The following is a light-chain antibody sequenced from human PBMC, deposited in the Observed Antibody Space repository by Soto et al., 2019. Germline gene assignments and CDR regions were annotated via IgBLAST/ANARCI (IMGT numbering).Light chain of an antibody. J-gene: IGKJ4*01. CDR3: QQRRNWAST. Sequence: EIVLTQAPATLSLPPGNRATLSCRASQSVSGYLAWYQQKPGQAHRLLIDDATNRATGIPARFSGSGSGTDFTLTITSLVPEDFAVYYCQQRRNWASTFGGGTKVEI. CDR2: DAT. CDR1: QSVSGY. V-gene: IGKV3-11*01.